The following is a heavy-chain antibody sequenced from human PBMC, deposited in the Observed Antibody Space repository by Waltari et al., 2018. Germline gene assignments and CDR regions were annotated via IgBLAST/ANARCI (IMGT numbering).Heavy chain of an antibody. Sequence: QVQLRESGPALVTPSETLSLTCFVSGGSIASTNSYWGWLRQPPGKALGWIGSIYHTGSTYYKPSFRSRVSISLDKSKNQFSLQMTSVTAADTAVYYCARASRCGNDSCVLSSNWFDPWGQGTLVTVSS. V-gene: IGHV4-39*07. J-gene: IGHJ5*02. CDR1: GGSIASTNSY. CDR2: IYHTGST. D-gene: IGHD2-21*02. CDR3: ARASRCGNDSCVLSSNWFDP.